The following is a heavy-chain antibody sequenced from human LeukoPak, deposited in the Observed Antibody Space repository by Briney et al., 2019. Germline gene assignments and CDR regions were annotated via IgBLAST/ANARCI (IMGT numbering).Heavy chain of an antibody. CDR2: ISGSGGST. CDR3: AKDYYDSSGYYWPEYYFDH. J-gene: IGHJ4*02. CDR1: GFTFSSYA. Sequence: PGGSLRLSCAASGFTFSSYAMSWVRQAPGKGLEWVSAISGSGGSTYYADSVKGRFTISRDNSKNTLYLQMNSLRAEDTAVYYCAKDYYDSSGYYWPEYYFDHWGQGTLVTVSS. D-gene: IGHD3-22*01. V-gene: IGHV3-23*01.